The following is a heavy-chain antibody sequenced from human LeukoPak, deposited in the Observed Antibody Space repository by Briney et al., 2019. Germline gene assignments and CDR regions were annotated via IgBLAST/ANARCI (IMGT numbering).Heavy chain of an antibody. Sequence: SETLSLTCTVSGGSISSSSYFWDWIRQPPGKGLEWIGNIYYSGSTGYNPSLKTRVTRSVDTSNNRFSLQVNSVTAADTAVYYCARHVAYGPLEIWGQGTMVTVSS. CDR1: GGSISSSSYF. CDR3: ARHVAYGPLEI. CDR2: IYYSGST. D-gene: IGHD3-10*01. V-gene: IGHV4-39*01. J-gene: IGHJ3*02.